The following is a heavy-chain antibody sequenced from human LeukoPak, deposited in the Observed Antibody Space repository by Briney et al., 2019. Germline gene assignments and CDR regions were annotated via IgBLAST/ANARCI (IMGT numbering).Heavy chain of an antibody. D-gene: IGHD4-11*01. J-gene: IGHJ4*02. CDR1: GFTFSDNY. Sequence: GGSLRLSCAASGFTFSDNYMSWIRQAPGKGLEWISYISSSGSTIYYADSVKGRFTISRDNAKNSLYLQVNNLRAEDTAVYYCAREPHDYTMYYFVYWGQGTLVTVSS. CDR3: AREPHDYTMYYFVY. CDR2: ISSSGSTI. V-gene: IGHV3-11*04.